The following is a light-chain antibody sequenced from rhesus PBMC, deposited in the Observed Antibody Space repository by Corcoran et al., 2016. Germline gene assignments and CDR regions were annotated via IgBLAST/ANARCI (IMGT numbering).Light chain of an antibody. V-gene: IGLV2S7*01. CDR1: SSDVGGYNY. Sequence: QTAPTQPPSVSGSPGQSVTISCTGTSSDVGGYNYVSWYQQHPGKAPKLMIYDVSKRPSGVSDRFFGSKSGNTASLTISGLQAEEEAAYYCCSYTPSSTCVCVSGTNMTVL. CDR2: DVS. CDR3: CSYTPSSTCV. J-gene: IGLJ6*01.